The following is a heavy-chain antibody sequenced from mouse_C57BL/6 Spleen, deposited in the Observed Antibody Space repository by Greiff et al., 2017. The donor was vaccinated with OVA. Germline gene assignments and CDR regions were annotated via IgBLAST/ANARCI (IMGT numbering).Heavy chain of an antibody. CDR3: ARRFITTVVATD. J-gene: IGHJ2*01. CDR2: LYPGSGST. D-gene: IGHD1-1*01. CDR1: GYTFTSYW. Sequence: QVQLQQPGAELVKPGASVKMSCKASGYTFTSYWITWVKRRPGQGLVWIGDLYPGSGSTNYNEKFKSKATLTVDTSSSTAYMQLSSLTSEDSAVYYCARRFITTVVATDWGKGTTLTVSS. V-gene: IGHV1-55*01.